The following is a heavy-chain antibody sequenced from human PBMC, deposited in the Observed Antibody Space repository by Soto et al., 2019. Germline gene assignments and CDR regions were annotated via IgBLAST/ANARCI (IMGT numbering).Heavy chain of an antibody. Sequence: ASVKVSCKASGYTFTSYAMNWVRQAPGQRLEWMGWINGGNGDTKYSQRFQDRVTITRDTSANTVYMELSSLTSEDTAIYFCARGRVRGVKVGWHFDSWGQGTLVTVSS. CDR3: ARGRVRGVKVGWHFDS. CDR1: GYTFTSYA. J-gene: IGHJ4*02. V-gene: IGHV1-3*01. CDR2: INGGNGDT. D-gene: IGHD3-10*01.